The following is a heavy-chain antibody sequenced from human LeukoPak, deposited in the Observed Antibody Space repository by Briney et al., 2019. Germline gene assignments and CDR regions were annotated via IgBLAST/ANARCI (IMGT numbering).Heavy chain of an antibody. V-gene: IGHV3-11*01. Sequence: PGGSLRLSCAASGFTFSDYYMSWIRQAPGKGLEWVSYISSSGSTIYYADSVKGRFTISRDKSKNTLYLQMSSLRVEDTAVYYCVKENTGTYRGNWFDPWGQGTLVTVSS. CDR3: VKENTGTYRGNWFDP. D-gene: IGHD1-7*01. J-gene: IGHJ5*02. CDR2: ISSSGSTI. CDR1: GFTFSDYY.